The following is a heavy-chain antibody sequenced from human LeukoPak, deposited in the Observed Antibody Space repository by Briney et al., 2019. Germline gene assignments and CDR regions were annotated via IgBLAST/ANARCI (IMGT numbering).Heavy chain of an antibody. J-gene: IGHJ4*02. CDR1: GDTFSSYA. D-gene: IGHD2-2*01. V-gene: IGHV1-69*13. CDR2: IIPIFGTA. CDR3: ARVGGGYCSSTSCWIFDY. Sequence: SVKVSCKASGDTFSSYAISWVRQAPGQGLEWMGGIIPIFGTANYAQKFQGRVTITADESTSTAYMELSSLRSEDTAVYYCARVGGGYCSSTSCWIFDYWGQGTLVTVSS.